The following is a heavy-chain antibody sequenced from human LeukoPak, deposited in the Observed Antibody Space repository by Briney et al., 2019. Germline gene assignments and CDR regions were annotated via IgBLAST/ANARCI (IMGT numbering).Heavy chain of an antibody. D-gene: IGHD3-9*01. CDR3: ARDNDWAFDY. CDR2: INHNGKII. J-gene: IGHJ4*02. CDR1: GFTFSSYV. Sequence: GGSLRLSCAASGFTFSSYVMSWVRQAPGKGLEWVSYINHNGKIIYYADSVKGRFTISRDNAKNSLYLQMNSLRDEDTAVYYCARDNDWAFDYWGQGTLVTGSS. V-gene: IGHV3-48*02.